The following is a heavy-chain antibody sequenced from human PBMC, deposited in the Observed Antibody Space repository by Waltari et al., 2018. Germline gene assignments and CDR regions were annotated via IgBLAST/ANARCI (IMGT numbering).Heavy chain of an antibody. CDR2: IRGRGGST. CDR3: AKTGNYYGSGHIDY. V-gene: IGHV3-23*01. Sequence: EVQLLESGGGLVQPGGSLRLSCAASGSTFSSYAMRWARQAPGTGLEWVSAIRGRGGSTDYADSVKGRFTISRDNSKNTLYLQMNSLRAEDTAVYYCAKTGNYYGSGHIDYWGQGTLVTVSS. CDR1: GSTFSSYA. D-gene: IGHD3-10*01. J-gene: IGHJ4*02.